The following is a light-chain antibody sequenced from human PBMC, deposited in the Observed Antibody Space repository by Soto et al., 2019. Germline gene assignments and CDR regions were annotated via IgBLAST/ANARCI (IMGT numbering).Light chain of an antibody. CDR2: KAS. V-gene: IGKV1-5*03. Sequence: DIQMTQSPSTLSGSVGDRVTITCRASQTISSWLAWYQQKPGKAPKRLIYKASTLKSGVPSRFSGSGSGTEFTLTISSLQPYDFATYYCQHYNSYSEAFGQGTKVELK. J-gene: IGKJ1*01. CDR1: QTISSW. CDR3: QHYNSYSEA.